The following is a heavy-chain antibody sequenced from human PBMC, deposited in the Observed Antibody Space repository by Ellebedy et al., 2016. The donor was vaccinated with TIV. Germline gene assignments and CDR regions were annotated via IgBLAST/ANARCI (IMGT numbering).Heavy chain of an antibody. Sequence: SVKVSCKASGGTFSSYGISWVRQAPGQGLEWMGGMIPISGIVNYAKQFPGRVTITADEPTSTAYMELSSLRSEDTAVYYCSRDRLTSSWYYGMDVWGQGTTVTVSS. CDR1: GGTFSSYG. V-gene: IGHV1-69*13. J-gene: IGHJ6*02. CDR3: SRDRLTSSWYYGMDV. D-gene: IGHD6-13*01. CDR2: MIPISGIV.